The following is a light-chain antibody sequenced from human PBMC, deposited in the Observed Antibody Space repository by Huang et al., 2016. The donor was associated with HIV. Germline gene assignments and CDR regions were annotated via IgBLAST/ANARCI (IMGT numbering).Light chain of an antibody. CDR1: QSLLYSSDNKNY. V-gene: IGKV4-1*01. CDR3: QQYYNALVT. Sequence: DIVMTQSPDSLAVSLGERATINCKSSQSLLYSSDNKNYLAWYQQKPGQPPKLLIYWASTRESGVPDRFSGSGSGTDFTLTIGSLQAEDVAVYYCQQYYNALVTFGGGTKVEIK. J-gene: IGKJ4*01. CDR2: WAS.